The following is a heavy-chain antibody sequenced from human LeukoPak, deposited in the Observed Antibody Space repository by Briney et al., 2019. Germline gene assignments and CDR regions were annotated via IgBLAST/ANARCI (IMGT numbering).Heavy chain of an antibody. D-gene: IGHD3-10*01. CDR2: INPNSGGT. J-gene: IGHJ6*03. CDR3: AYTMAPEKDAYYYYMDV. CDR1: GYTFTGYY. V-gene: IGHV1-2*02. Sequence: ASVKVSCKASGYTFTGYYMHWVRQAPGQGLEWMGWINPNSGGTNYAQKFQGRVTMTRDTSISTAYMELSRLRSDDTAVYYCAYTMAPEKDAYYYYMDVWGKGTTVTVSS.